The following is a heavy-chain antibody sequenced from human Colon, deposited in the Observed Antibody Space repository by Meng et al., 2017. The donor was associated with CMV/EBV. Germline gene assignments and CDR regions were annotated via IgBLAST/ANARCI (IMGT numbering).Heavy chain of an antibody. V-gene: IGHV1-2*02. Sequence: VQLVHSRAGVTKPGASVNVSCKTSGYTFSDYHIHWVRQAPGQGLEWMGWINSNSGATDYAQKFQGRFTMTRDTSITTVYMELSSLRSDDTAVYYCARDPSGSRVPFDYWGQGSLVTVSS. CDR2: INSNSGAT. J-gene: IGHJ4*02. D-gene: IGHD1-26*01. CDR1: GYTFSDYH. CDR3: ARDPSGSRVPFDY.